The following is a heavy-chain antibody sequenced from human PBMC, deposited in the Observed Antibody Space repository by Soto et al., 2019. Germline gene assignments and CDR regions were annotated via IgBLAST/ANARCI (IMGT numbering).Heavy chain of an antibody. J-gene: IGHJ1*01. Sequence: GGSLRLSCAASGFAFTDYYMSWIRQAPGKGLEWVSYTGTTGTTIYYSVSVKGRFTVSRDNAKNSLYLHMNSLRVEDTAVYYCVRDRSPKTVPDMLPYFQHWGQGTLVTVSS. V-gene: IGHV3-11*01. CDR2: TGTTGTTI. CDR1: GFAFTDYY. D-gene: IGHD2-2*01. CDR3: VRDRSPKTVPDMLPYFQH.